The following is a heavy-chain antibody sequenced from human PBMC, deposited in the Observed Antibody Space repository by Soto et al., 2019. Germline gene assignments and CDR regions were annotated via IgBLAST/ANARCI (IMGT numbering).Heavy chain of an antibody. CDR3: ARTLDYGHMDV. CDR1: SGSISSSNW. V-gene: IGHV4-4*02. J-gene: IGHJ6*03. Sequence: PSETLSLTCAVSSGSISSSNWWSWVRQPPGRGLEWIGEIYRSGSTKYNPSLKSRLTISVDTSKNQFSLKLSSVTAADTAVYYCARTLDYGHMDVWGKGTTVTVSS. CDR2: IYRSGST. D-gene: IGHD3-16*01.